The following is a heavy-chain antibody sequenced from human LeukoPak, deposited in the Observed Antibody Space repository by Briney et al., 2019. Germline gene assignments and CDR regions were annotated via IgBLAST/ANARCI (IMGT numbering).Heavy chain of an antibody. D-gene: IGHD2-2*01. CDR3: ARGPPCSSTSCYVTGAFDF. Sequence: GGSLRLSCAASGFSFSIYSMNWVRQAPGKGLEWVSSVSSSSTSIYYADSLKGRFTISRDNAKNSLFLQVHSLRDEDTAVYYCARGPPCSSTSCYVTGAFDFWGQGTMVTVSS. CDR1: GFSFSIYS. CDR2: VSSSSTSI. J-gene: IGHJ3*01. V-gene: IGHV3-21*01.